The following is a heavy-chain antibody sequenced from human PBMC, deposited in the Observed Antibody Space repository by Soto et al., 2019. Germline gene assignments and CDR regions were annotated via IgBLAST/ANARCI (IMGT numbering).Heavy chain of an antibody. Sequence: GASVKVSCKASGYTFTGYYMHWVRQAPGQGLEWMGWINPNSGGTNYAQKFQGWVTMTRDTSISTAYMELSRLRSDDTAVYYCARDVAPSLLERNRYLNPDTNWFDPWGQGTLVTVSS. CDR3: ARDVAPSLLERNRYLNPDTNWFDP. V-gene: IGHV1-2*04. J-gene: IGHJ5*02. CDR1: GYTFTGYY. D-gene: IGHD1-1*01. CDR2: INPNSGGT.